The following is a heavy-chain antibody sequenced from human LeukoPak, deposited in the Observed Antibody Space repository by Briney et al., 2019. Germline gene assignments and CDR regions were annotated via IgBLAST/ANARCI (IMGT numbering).Heavy chain of an antibody. CDR2: INPNSGGT. CDR3: ARGFEYSSSSSDY. Sequence: ASVKVSCKASGCTFTSYDINWVRQATGQGLEWMGWINPNSGGTNYAQKFQGRVTMTRDTSISTAYMELSRLRSDDTAVYYCARGFEYSSSSSDYWGQGTLVTVSS. J-gene: IGHJ4*02. CDR1: GCTFTSYD. V-gene: IGHV1-2*02. D-gene: IGHD6-6*01.